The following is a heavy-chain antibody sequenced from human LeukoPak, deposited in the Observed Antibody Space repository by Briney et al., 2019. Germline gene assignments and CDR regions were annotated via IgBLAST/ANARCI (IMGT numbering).Heavy chain of an antibody. V-gene: IGHV3-30-3*01. D-gene: IGHD2-2*01. CDR1: GFTFGNYV. Sequence: GGSPRLSCAAPGFTFGNYVIHWVRQAPGKGLEWVAVISYDGSNTYYADSVKGRFTISRDNSKNTVDLQMNSLRTEDTAVYFCARDSAGYCTTTSCHVDAFDIWGRGTMVTVSS. CDR3: ARDSAGYCTTTSCHVDAFDI. J-gene: IGHJ3*02. CDR2: ISYDGSNT.